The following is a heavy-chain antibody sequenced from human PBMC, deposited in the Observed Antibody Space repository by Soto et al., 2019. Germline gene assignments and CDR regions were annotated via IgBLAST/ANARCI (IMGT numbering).Heavy chain of an antibody. J-gene: IGHJ6*03. CDR2: INPNSGGT. V-gene: IGHV1-2*04. CDR3: AIDHLGYCSGGSCYSGLSYYMDV. D-gene: IGHD2-15*01. Sequence: ASVKVSCKASGYTFTSYAMHWVRQAPGQRLEWMGWINPNSGGTNYAQKFQGWVTMTRDTSISTAYMELSRLRSDDTAVYYCAIDHLGYCSGGSCYSGLSYYMDVWGKGTTVTVSS. CDR1: GYTFTSYA.